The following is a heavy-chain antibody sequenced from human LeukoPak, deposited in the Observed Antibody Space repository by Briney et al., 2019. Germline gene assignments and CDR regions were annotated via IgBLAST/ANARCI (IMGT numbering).Heavy chain of an antibody. Sequence: PGGSLRLSCAASGFTFSNAWMSWVRQAPGKGLEWVGSIKSKTDGGTTDYAAPVKGRFTISRDDSKNTLYLQMNSLKTEDTAVYYCTTDDSSWHFDYWGQGTLVTVSS. CDR3: TTDDSSWHFDY. V-gene: IGHV3-15*01. CDR1: GFTFSNAW. CDR2: IKSKTDGGTT. D-gene: IGHD6-13*01. J-gene: IGHJ4*02.